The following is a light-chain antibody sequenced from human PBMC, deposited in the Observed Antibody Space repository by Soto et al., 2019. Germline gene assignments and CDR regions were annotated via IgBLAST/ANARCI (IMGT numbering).Light chain of an antibody. V-gene: IGKV1-39*01. CDR1: HDIGTF. J-gene: IGKJ5*01. CDR3: QKNFSSPSIT. Sequence: DIQMTQSPSSMSASVGDSVTLTCRASHDIGTFLNWYQQRPGEAPKLLIYAASSLKTGVPFRFSGSGSGIEFTLTISSLQPEDFATYYCQKNFSSPSITFGQGTRLEIK. CDR2: AAS.